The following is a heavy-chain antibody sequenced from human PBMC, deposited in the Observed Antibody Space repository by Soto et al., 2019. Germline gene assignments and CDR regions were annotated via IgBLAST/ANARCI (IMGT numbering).Heavy chain of an antibody. V-gene: IGHV4-30-2*01. CDR1: GXXIXSGGYX. CDR3: ARVVVPAXXWGYNWFDP. J-gene: IGHJ5*02. D-gene: IGHD2-2*01. CDR2: IYHSGST. Sequence: SETLSLTXXXSGXXIXSGGYXGGWIRQPPGKXLEWIGYIYHSGSTYYXXXLKSRVTISVDRSKNQFSLKLSSVTAADTAVYYCARVVVPAXXWGYNWFDPXXXGTLVTVSS.